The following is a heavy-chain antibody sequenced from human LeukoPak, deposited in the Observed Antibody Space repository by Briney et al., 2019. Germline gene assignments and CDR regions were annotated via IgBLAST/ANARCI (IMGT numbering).Heavy chain of an antibody. Sequence: GASVKVSCKASGYTFTGYYMHWVRQAPGQGLEWMGWINPDSGGTNYAQKFQGRVTMTRGTSISTAYMELSRLRSDDTAVYYCARGLWFGESQFDYWGQGTLVTVSS. CDR2: INPDSGGT. CDR3: ARGLWFGESQFDY. V-gene: IGHV1-2*02. CDR1: GYTFTGYY. D-gene: IGHD3-10*01. J-gene: IGHJ4*02.